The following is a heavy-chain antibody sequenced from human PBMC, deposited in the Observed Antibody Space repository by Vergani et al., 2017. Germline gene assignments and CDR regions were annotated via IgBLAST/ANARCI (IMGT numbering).Heavy chain of an antibody. V-gene: IGHV3-43D*03. J-gene: IGHJ4*02. CDR2: ISWDGGST. D-gene: IGHD5-24*01. CDR1: GFTFDDYA. Sequence: EVQLVESGGVVVQPGGSLRLSCAASGFTFDDYAMHWVRQAPGKGLEWVSLISWDGGSTYYADSVKGRFTISRDNSKNSLHLQMNSLRAEDTALYYCAKATERWLPGRAFDYWGQGTLVTVSS. CDR3: AKATERWLPGRAFDY.